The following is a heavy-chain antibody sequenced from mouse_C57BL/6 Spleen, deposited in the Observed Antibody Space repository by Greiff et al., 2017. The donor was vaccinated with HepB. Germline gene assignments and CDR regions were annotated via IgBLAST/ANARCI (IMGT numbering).Heavy chain of an antibody. CDR3: ARQVTWYFDV. Sequence: EVNVVDSEGGLVQPGSSMKLSCTASGFTFSDYYMAWVRQVPEKGLEWVANINYDGSSTYYLDSLKSRFIISRDNAKNILYLQMSSLKSEDTATYYCARQVTWYFDVWGTGTTVTVSS. CDR1: GFTFSDYY. V-gene: IGHV5-16*01. CDR2: INYDGSST. J-gene: IGHJ1*03. D-gene: IGHD2-13*01.